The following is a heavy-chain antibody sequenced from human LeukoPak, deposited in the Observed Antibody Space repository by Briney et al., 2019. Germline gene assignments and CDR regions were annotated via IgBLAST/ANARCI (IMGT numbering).Heavy chain of an antibody. Sequence: PSETLSLTRTVSGGSISGYYWSWIRQPPGKGLEWIGEINHSGSTNYNPSLKSRVTISVDTSKNQISLKLNSVTAADTAVYYCARGQILINYWGQGTLVTVSS. J-gene: IGHJ4*02. V-gene: IGHV4-34*01. CDR2: INHSGST. CDR1: GGSISGYY. D-gene: IGHD2-8*01. CDR3: ARGQILINY.